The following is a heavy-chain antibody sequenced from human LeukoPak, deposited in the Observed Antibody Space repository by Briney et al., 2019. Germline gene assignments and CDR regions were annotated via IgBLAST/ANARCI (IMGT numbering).Heavy chain of an antibody. Sequence: SETLSLTCTVSGGSINSSTNYWAWIRQPPGKGPEWIWSVYYSKSVYYSGDTYYNPSFTSRVTTSVDTSKNQFSLKLSSVTAADTAVYYCARTPRGVFHRGHYYYYMDVWGKGTTVTVSS. D-gene: IGHD1-26*01. V-gene: IGHV4-39*01. CDR3: ARTPRGVFHRGHYYYYMDV. CDR2: VYYSKSVYYSGDT. CDR1: GGSINSSTNY. J-gene: IGHJ6*03.